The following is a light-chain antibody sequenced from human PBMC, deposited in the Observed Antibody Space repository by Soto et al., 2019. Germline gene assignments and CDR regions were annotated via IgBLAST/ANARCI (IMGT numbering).Light chain of an antibody. V-gene: IGKV3-15*01. CDR1: QSISSN. Sequence: EIVMTQSPATLSVSPGERATLSCRASQSISSNLAWYQQKPGQAPRLLIYGASTRATGIPARFSGSGSGTQFTLTISSLKSEDFAVYYCQHYNNWPPWTSGQCTTG. CDR2: GAS. J-gene: IGKJ1*01. CDR3: QHYNNWPPWT.